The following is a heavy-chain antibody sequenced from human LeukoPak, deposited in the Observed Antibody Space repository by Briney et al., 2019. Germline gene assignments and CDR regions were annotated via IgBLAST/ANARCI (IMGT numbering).Heavy chain of an antibody. CDR2: INHSGST. D-gene: IGHD4-11*01. CDR3: ARHVALPRYSRPFDY. CDR1: GGSFSGYY. J-gene: IGHJ4*02. Sequence: ETLSLTCAVYGGSFSGYYWSWIRQPPGKGLEWIGEINHSGSTNYNPSLKSRVTISVDTSKNQFSLKLSSVTAADTAVYYCARHVALPRYSRPFDYWGQGTLVTVSS. V-gene: IGHV4-34*01.